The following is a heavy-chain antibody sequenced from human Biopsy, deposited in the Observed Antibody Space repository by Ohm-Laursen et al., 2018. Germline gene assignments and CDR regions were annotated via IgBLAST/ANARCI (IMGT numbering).Heavy chain of an antibody. CDR3: AKHGSGWTGDDAFHI. Sequence: GTLSLTCPVSGDSISNDYWSWIRQSAGQGLEWIGRIHTSGSTNHNLSLKSRVTMSVDTSKNQFSLKLRSVTAADTAVYYCAKHGSGWTGDDAFHIWGQGTMVTVSS. V-gene: IGHV4-4*07. J-gene: IGHJ3*02. CDR1: GDSISNDY. CDR2: IHTSGST. D-gene: IGHD6-19*01.